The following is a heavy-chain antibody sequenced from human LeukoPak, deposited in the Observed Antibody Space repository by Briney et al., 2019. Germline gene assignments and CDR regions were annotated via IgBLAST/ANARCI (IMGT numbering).Heavy chain of an antibody. CDR2: IYHSGST. CDR3: ARDSSSFDY. Sequence: SQTLSLTCTVSGGSISSGGYYWSWIRQPPGKGLEWIGYIYHSGSTYYNPSLKSRVTISVDRTKNQFSLKLSSVTAADTAVYYCARDSSSFDYWGQGTLVTVSS. CDR1: GGSISSGGYY. J-gene: IGHJ4*02. D-gene: IGHD6-13*01. V-gene: IGHV4-30-2*01.